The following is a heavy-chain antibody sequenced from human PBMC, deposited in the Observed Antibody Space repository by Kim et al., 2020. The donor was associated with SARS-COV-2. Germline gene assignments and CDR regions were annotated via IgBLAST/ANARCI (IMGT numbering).Heavy chain of an antibody. CDR3: ARGHGLYRNYYDSSGYFFDY. CDR2: INHSGST. D-gene: IGHD3-22*01. Sequence: SETLSLTCAVYGGSFSGYYWSWIRQPPGKGLEWIGEINHSGSTNYNPSLKSRVTISVDTSKNQFSLKLSSVTAADTAVYYCARGHGLYRNYYDSSGYFFDYWGQGTLVTVSS. CDR1: GGSFSGYY. J-gene: IGHJ4*02. V-gene: IGHV4-34*01.